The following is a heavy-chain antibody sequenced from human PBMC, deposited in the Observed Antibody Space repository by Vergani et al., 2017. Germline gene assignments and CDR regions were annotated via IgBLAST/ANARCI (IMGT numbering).Heavy chain of an antibody. J-gene: IGHJ4*02. CDR3: ARDHYDSSGYYY. V-gene: IGHV1-69*04. CDR2: IIPILGIA. Sequence: QVQLVHSGAEVKKPGSSVKVSCKASGGTFSSYTISWVRQAPGQGLEWMGRIIPILGIANYAQKFQGRVTITADKSTSTAYMELRSLRSEDTAVYYCARDHYDSSGYYYWGQGTLVTVSS. CDR1: GGTFSSYT. D-gene: IGHD3-22*01.